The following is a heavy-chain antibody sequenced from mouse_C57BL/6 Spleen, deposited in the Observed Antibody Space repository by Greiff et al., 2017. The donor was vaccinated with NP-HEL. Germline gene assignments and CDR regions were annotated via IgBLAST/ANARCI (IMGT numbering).Heavy chain of an antibody. Sequence: VQLQQSGPELVKPGASVKISCKASGYTFTDYYMNWVKQSHGKSLEWIGDINPNNGGTSYNQKFKGKATLTVDKSSSTAYMELRSLTSEDSAVYYCARSGGRDEGYWGQGTTLTVSS. CDR2: INPNNGGT. CDR1: GYTFTDYY. J-gene: IGHJ2*01. CDR3: ARSGGRDEGY. V-gene: IGHV1-26*01. D-gene: IGHD3-3*01.